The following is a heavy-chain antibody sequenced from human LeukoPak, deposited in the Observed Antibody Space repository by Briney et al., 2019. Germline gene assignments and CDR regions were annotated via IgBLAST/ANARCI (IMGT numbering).Heavy chain of an antibody. CDR3: AGGLQWLAHDC. J-gene: IGHJ4*02. D-gene: IGHD6-19*01. CDR1: GGSIRNNY. Sequence: SETLSLTCNVSGGSIRNNYWSWIRQPPGKRLEWIGSTYNSGSTNYNPSLKSRVTISVDTSKNQLSLKLSSVTAADTAMYYCAGGLQWLAHDCWGQGTLVTVSS. V-gene: IGHV4-59*08. CDR2: TYNSGST.